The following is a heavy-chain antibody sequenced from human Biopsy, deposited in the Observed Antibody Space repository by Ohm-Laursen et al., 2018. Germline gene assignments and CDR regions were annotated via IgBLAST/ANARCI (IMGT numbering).Heavy chain of an antibody. Sequence: GTLSLTCTVSGGSISDSTYHWGWIRQSPGKGLEWIGNIYYSGNTDYSPSLKSRVTISVDTSNNQFSLKLRSVTAADTAVYYCARQVDFWSGYVDYWGQGTLVPVSS. CDR1: GGSISDSTYH. V-gene: IGHV4-39*01. CDR2: IYYSGNT. CDR3: ARQVDFWSGYVDY. J-gene: IGHJ4*02. D-gene: IGHD3-3*01.